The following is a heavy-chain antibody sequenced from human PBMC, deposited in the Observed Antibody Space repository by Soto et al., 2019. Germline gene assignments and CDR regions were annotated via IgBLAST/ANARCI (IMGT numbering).Heavy chain of an antibody. D-gene: IGHD3-22*01. CDR2: INPSGGST. CDR3: ARDGIYYYDSSGYYPKAGFDI. J-gene: IGHJ3*02. CDR1: GYTFTSYY. V-gene: IGHV1-46*03. Sequence: GASVKVSCKASGYTFTSYYMHWVRQAPGQGLEWMGIINPSGGSTSYAQKFQGRVTMTRDTSTSTVYMELSSLRSEDTAVYYCARDGIYYYDSSGYYPKAGFDIWGQGTMVTVSS.